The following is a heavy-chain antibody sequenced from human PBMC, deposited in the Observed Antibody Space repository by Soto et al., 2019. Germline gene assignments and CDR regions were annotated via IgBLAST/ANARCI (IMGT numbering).Heavy chain of an antibody. V-gene: IGHV1-69*01. D-gene: IGHD4-17*01. CDR3: ASDYGEIDAFDI. CDR1: GGPFNNHA. CDR2: VIPTLATA. J-gene: IGHJ3*02. Sequence: QVQLVQSGAEVKKPGSSVKVSCKTSGGPFNNHAINWVRQAPGQGLEWVGLVIPTLATADYAQKFQGRVTMTADEVTNTAYMELRSLRSDDTGVYYCASDYGEIDAFDIWGQGTLVTVSS.